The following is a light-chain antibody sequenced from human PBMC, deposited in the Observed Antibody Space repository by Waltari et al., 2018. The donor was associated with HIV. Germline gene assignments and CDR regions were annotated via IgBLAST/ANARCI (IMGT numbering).Light chain of an antibody. CDR1: SSDVGGYNY. J-gene: IGLJ1*01. Sequence: QSALTQPAYVSGSPGQSITNSCTGTSSDVGGYNYVTCYQQHPGKAPKLMIYDVSNRPSGVSNRFSGSKTGNTASLTISGLQAEDEADYYCSSYTSSSSYVFGTGTKVTVL. CDR2: DVS. V-gene: IGLV2-14*01. CDR3: SSYTSSSSYV.